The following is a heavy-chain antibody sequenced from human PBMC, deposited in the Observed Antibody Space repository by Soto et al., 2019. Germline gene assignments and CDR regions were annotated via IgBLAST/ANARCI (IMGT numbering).Heavy chain of an antibody. Sequence: GGSLRLSCAASGFTFSGSAMHWVRQASGKGLEWVGRIRSKANSYATAYAASVKVRFTISRDDSKNRAYMQMNSLKTVDTAVYYCTRQGSSSPAYRRPYNYYYYMDVLGKGTTVTVSS. V-gene: IGHV3-73*01. J-gene: IGHJ6*03. D-gene: IGHD6-6*01. CDR3: TRQGSSSPAYRRPYNYYYYMDV. CDR1: GFTFSGSA. CDR2: IRSKANSYAT.